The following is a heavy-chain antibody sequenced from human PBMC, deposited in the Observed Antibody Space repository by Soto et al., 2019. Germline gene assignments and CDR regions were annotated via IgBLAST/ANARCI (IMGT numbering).Heavy chain of an antibody. Sequence: SETLSLTCTVSGGSVTNNYWSWIRQPPGKTLEWIGHIYSTGSTHYNPSLKSRVTLSLGTSENQLSLTLTSVTAADTAVYYCARNPPRPVDFDHWGQGILVTVSS. CDR2: IYSTGST. CDR3: ARNPPRPVDFDH. J-gene: IGHJ4*02. D-gene: IGHD1-1*01. CDR1: GGSVTNNY. V-gene: IGHV4-59*02.